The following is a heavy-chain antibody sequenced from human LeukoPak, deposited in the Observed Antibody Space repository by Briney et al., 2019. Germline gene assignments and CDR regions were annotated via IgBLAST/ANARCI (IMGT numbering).Heavy chain of an antibody. J-gene: IGHJ2*01. CDR1: GGSISTYY. CDR3: ARATSLGWYFDL. D-gene: IGHD6-6*01. V-gene: IGHV4-4*07. CDR2: IYTSGST. Sequence: SETLSLTCTVSGGSISTYYWSWIRQPAGKGLEWIGRIYTSGSTNYNPSLKSRVTISVDTSKNQFSLKLSSVTAADTAVYYCARATSLGWYFDLWGRGTLVTVSS.